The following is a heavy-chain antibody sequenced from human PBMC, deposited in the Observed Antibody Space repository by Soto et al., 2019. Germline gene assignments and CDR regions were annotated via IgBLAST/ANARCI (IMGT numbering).Heavy chain of an antibody. V-gene: IGHV1-2*02. D-gene: IGHD2-2*01. Sequence: ASVKVSCKASGYTFTGYFIHWVRQAPGEGLEWVGYINPNSGVTKYAPRFLGRVTITRDTSIRTAYMDLNNLRSDDTAVYFCAGGGGTILAPLPLGPGTLVTVSS. CDR2: INPNSGVT. CDR3: AGGGGTILAPLP. CDR1: GYTFTGYF. J-gene: IGHJ5*02.